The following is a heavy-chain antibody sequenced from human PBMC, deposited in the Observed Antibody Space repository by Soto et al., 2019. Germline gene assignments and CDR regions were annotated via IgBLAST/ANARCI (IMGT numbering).Heavy chain of an antibody. CDR1: GGTFSSDA. J-gene: IGHJ5*02. D-gene: IGHD6-19*01. Sequence: RPSVKVSCKASGGTFSSDAISWVRQAPGQGLEWMGGIIPIFGTANYAQKFQGRVTITADESTSTAYMELSSLRSEDTVVYYCARDEQWLVRGKYNWFDPWGQGTLVTVSS. CDR3: ARDEQWLVRGKYNWFDP. V-gene: IGHV1-69*13. CDR2: IIPIFGTA.